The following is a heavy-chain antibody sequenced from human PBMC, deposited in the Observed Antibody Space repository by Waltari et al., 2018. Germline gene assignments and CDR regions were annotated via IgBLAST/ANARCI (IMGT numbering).Heavy chain of an antibody. V-gene: IGHV3-23*04. CDR2: ISGSGGST. D-gene: IGHD5-18*01. J-gene: IGHJ4*02. CDR3: AKDSWIQLWLRVYYFDY. Sequence: EVQLVESGGGLVQPGGSLRLSCAASGFTFSSYAMRWVRQAPGKGLEWVSAISGSGGSTYYADSVKGRFTISRDNSKNTLYLQMNSLRAEDTAVYYCAKDSWIQLWLRVYYFDYWGQGTLVTVSS. CDR1: GFTFSSYA.